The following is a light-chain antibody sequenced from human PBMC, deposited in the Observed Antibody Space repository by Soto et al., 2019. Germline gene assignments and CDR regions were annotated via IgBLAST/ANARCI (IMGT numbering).Light chain of an antibody. CDR1: QSVSSSY. CDR3: QQYGSSPRT. Sequence: EIVLTQSPGTLSLSPGERATLSCRASQSVSSSYLAWYQQKPGQAPRLLIYGPSSRATGIPDRFSGSGSGTDFTLTISRREPEDFSVYYCQQYGSSPRTFGQGTKVEIK. J-gene: IGKJ1*01. V-gene: IGKV3-20*01. CDR2: GPS.